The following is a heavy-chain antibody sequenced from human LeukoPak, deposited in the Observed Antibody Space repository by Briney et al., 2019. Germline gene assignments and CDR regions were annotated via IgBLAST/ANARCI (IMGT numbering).Heavy chain of an antibody. J-gene: IGHJ6*03. D-gene: IGHD4-17*01. V-gene: IGHV4-59*01. CDR2: IYYSGST. Sequence: SETLSLTCTVSRGSISSYYWSWIRQPPGKGLEWIGYIYYSGSTNYNPSLKSRVTISVDTSKNQFSLKLSSVTAADTAVYYCARVRAGDLVPYYYYMDVWGKGTTVTVSS. CDR3: ARVRAGDLVPYYYYMDV. CDR1: RGSISSYY.